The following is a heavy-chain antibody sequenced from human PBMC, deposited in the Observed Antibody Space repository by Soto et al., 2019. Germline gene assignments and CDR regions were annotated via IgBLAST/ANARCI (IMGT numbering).Heavy chain of an antibody. V-gene: IGHV4-31*03. J-gene: IGHJ6*03. CDR2: IYYSGST. Sequence: SETLFLTCTVSGGSISSGGYYWSWIRQHPGKGLEWIGYIYYSGSTYYNPSLKSRVTISVDTSKNQFSLKLSSVTAADTAVYYCARARYDILTGYYNVYYYYYMDVWGKGTTVTVSS. CDR1: GGSISSGGYY. CDR3: ARARYDILTGYYNVYYYYYMDV. D-gene: IGHD3-9*01.